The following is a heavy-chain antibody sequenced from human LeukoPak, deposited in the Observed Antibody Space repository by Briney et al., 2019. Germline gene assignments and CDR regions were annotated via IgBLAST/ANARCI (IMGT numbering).Heavy chain of an antibody. CDR1: GYTFTSYD. CDR2: MNPNSGNT. D-gene: IGHD6-19*01. J-gene: IGHJ4*02. V-gene: IGHV1-8*01. Sequence: GASVKISCKASGYTFTSYDINWVRQATGQGLEWMGWMNPNSGNTGYAQKFQGRVTMTRNTSISTAYMELSSLRSEDTAVYYCARECPGYSSGCAYYWGQGTLVTVSS. CDR3: ARECPGYSSGCAYY.